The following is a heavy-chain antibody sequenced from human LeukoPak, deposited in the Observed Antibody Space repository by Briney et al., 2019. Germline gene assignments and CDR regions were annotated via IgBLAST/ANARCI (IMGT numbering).Heavy chain of an antibody. D-gene: IGHD3-22*01. J-gene: IGHJ4*02. CDR2: ISAYNGNT. Sequence: AASVKVSCKASGYTFTSYGISWVRQAPGQGLEWMGWISAYNGNTNYAQKLQGRVTMTTDTSTSTAYMELRSLRSDDTAVYYCARDLTLYDSSPGTHWGQGTLVTVSS. CDR1: GYTFTSYG. CDR3: ARDLTLYDSSPGTH. V-gene: IGHV1-18*01.